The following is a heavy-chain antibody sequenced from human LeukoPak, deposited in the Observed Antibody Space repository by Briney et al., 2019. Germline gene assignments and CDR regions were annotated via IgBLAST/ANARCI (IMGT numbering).Heavy chain of an antibody. CDR3: ARAERYCSGGSCYSEWVY. CDR1: GFTFSSYE. D-gene: IGHD2-15*01. V-gene: IGHV3-48*03. CDR2: ISSSGSTI. Sequence: GGSLRLSCAASGFTFSSYEMNWVRQAPGKGLEWVSYISSSGSTIYYADPVKGRFTISRDNAKNSLYLQMNSLRAEDTAVYYCARAERYCSGGSCYSEWVYWGQGTLVTVSS. J-gene: IGHJ4*02.